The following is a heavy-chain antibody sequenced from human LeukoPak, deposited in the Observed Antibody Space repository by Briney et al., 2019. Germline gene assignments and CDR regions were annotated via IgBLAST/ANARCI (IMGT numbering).Heavy chain of an antibody. V-gene: IGHV1-46*01. CDR3: ARDSGRSGDTFYDY. CDR2: IKPSGGTT. D-gene: IGHD2-21*02. CDR1: GYTFTTYY. J-gene: IGHJ4*02. Sequence: ASVKVSCKASGYTFTTYYIHWMRQPPGQGLEWMGLIKPSGGTTIYAQRFQGRVTMTRDTSISTAYMELSRLRSDDTAVYYCARDSGRSGDTFYDYWGQGTLVTVSS.